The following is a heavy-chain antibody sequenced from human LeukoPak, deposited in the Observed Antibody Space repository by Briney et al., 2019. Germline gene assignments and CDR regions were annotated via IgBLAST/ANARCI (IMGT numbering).Heavy chain of an antibody. J-gene: IGHJ4*02. Sequence: ASVKVSCKASGYTFTNYDINWVRQASGQRLEWMGWMNPNSGNTGSAQKFQGRVTMTSNTSISTAYTELSSLRSEDTAVYYCARGLRREQQFFRAFDYWGPGTPVTVSS. D-gene: IGHD6-13*01. CDR2: MNPNSGNT. CDR1: GYTFTNYD. CDR3: ARGLRREQQFFRAFDY. V-gene: IGHV1-8*01.